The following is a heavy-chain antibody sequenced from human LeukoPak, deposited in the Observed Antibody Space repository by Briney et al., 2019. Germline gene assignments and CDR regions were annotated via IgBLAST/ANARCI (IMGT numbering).Heavy chain of an antibody. D-gene: IGHD2-15*01. J-gene: IGHJ3*02. CDR1: GGSFSGYY. CDR3: ARGRLTALHRGAFDI. Sequence: SETLSLTCAVYGGSFSGYYWSWIRQPPGKGLEWIGEINHSGSTNYNPSLKSRVTISVDTSKNQFSLKLSSVTAADTAVYYCARGRLTALHRGAFDIWGQGTTVTVSS. V-gene: IGHV4-34*01. CDR2: INHSGST.